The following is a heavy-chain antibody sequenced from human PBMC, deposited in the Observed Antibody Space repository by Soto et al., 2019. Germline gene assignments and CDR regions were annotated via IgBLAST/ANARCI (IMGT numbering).Heavy chain of an antibody. CDR3: ARDRLTYCGGDCYSDFDY. D-gene: IGHD2-21*02. CDR2: IIPIFGTA. V-gene: IGHV1-69*13. J-gene: IGHJ4*02. CDR1: GGTFSSYA. Sequence: GASVKVSCKASGGTFSSYAISWVRQAPGQGLEWMGGIIPIFGTANYAQKFQGRVTITADESTSTAYMELSSLRSEDTAVYYCARDRLTYCGGDCYSDFDYWGQGTLVTVSS.